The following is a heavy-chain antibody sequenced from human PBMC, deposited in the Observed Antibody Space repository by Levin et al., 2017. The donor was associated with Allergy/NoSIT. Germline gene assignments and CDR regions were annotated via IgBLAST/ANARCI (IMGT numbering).Heavy chain of an antibody. V-gene: IGHV3-23*01. CDR2: ISASGGST. D-gene: IGHD5-12*01. Sequence: GESLKISCAASGFTFSTYAMIWVRQAPGKGLEWVSSISASGGSTHYADSVKGRFTISRDGSRSTLSLQMNSLRAEDTAVYYCARSNDAWGRYSHAFDVWGHGTMATVSS. CDR3: ARSNDAWGRYSHAFDV. CDR1: GFTFSTYA. J-gene: IGHJ3*01.